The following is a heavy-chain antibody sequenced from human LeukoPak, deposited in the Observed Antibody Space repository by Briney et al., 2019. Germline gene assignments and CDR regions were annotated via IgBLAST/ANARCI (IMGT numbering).Heavy chain of an antibody. CDR1: GFTFNTYV. V-gene: IGHV3-74*01. CDR3: VRDKDGYNF. Sequence: PGRSLRLSCAASGFTFNTYVMHWVRQAPGKGLVWVSRIDTDGKTTTYADSVKGRFTISRDNAKNMLYLQMNSLRAEDTAVYYCVRDKDGYNFWGQGTLVSVSS. J-gene: IGHJ4*02. D-gene: IGHD5-24*01. CDR2: IDTDGKTT.